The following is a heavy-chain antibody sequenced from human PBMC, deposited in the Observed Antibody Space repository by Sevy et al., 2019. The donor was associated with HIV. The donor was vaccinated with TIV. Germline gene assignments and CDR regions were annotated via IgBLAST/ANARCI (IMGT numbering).Heavy chain of an antibody. D-gene: IGHD6-6*01. CDR2: IYPGDSGT. V-gene: IGHV5-51*01. CDR1: EYNFTNYW. Sequence: GESLKISCKGSEYNFTNYWIGWVRQMPGKGLEWMGIIYPGDSGTRYIPSFQDQVTISADKSISTAYLQWSSLKASDTAMYYCARISSSPRAYYYYFGMDVWGQGTTVTVSS. CDR3: ARISSSPRAYYYYFGMDV. J-gene: IGHJ6*02.